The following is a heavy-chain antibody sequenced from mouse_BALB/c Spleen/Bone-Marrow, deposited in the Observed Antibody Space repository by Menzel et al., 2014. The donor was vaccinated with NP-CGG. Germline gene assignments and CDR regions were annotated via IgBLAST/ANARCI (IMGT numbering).Heavy chain of an antibody. CDR3: ARSYGSSPFDY. J-gene: IGHJ2*01. CDR2: IDPANGNT. Sequence: EVKLMESGAELVKPGASVKLSCTASGFNIKDTYMHWVKQRPEQGLEWIRRIDPANGNTKYDPKFQGKATITTDTSSNTAYLQLSSQTSEDTAVYYCARSYGSSPFDYWGQGTTLTVSS. CDR1: GFNIKDTY. V-gene: IGHV14-3*02. D-gene: IGHD1-1*01.